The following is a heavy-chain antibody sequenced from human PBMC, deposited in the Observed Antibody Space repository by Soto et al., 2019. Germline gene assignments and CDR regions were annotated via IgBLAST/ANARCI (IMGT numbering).Heavy chain of an antibody. CDR2: IKPDGSES. CDR1: GFIFSRHY. Sequence: EVQLVESGGGLVQPGGSLRLSCVASGFIFSRHYMTWVRQAPGKGLESAAKIKPDGSESYYVDSVRGRFTLSRDNTKNSLSLQMNSLRVEDTAVYYCATEEWWRVEFWGQGTLVTVSS. J-gene: IGHJ4*02. CDR3: ATEEWWRVEF. D-gene: IGHD2-15*01. V-gene: IGHV3-7*01.